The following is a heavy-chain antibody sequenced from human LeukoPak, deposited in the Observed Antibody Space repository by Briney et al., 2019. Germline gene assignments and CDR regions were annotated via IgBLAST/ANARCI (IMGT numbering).Heavy chain of an antibody. CDR1: GFTFSDYY. V-gene: IGHV3-11*06. CDR3: ARDQVAARRYYYGMDV. CDR2: ISSSSSYT. J-gene: IGHJ6*02. D-gene: IGHD6-6*01. Sequence: PGGSLRLSCAASGFTFSDYYMSWIRQAPGKGLEWGSYISSSSSYTNYADSVKGRFTISRDNAKNSLYLQMDSLRAEDTAVYYCARDQVAARRYYYGMDVWGQGTTVTVSS.